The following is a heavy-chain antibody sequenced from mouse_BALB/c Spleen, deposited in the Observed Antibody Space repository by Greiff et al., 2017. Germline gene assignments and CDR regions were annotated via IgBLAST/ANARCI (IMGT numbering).Heavy chain of an antibody. Sequence: EVQGVESGGGLVQPGGSRKLSCAASGFTFSSFGMHWVRQAPEKGLEWVAYISSGSSTIYYADTVKGRFTISRDNPKNTLFLQMTSLRSEDTAMYYCARDGNYHYYAMDYWGQGTSVTVSS. CDR1: GFTFSSFG. CDR3: ARDGNYHYYAMDY. CDR2: ISSGSSTI. D-gene: IGHD2-1*01. V-gene: IGHV5-17*02. J-gene: IGHJ4*01.